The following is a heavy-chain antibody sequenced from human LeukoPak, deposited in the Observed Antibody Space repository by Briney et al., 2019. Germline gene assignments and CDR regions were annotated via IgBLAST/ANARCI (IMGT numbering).Heavy chain of an antibody. V-gene: IGHV3-9*01. Sequence: GGSLRLSCAASGFAFDDYAMHWVRQAPGKGLEWVSGISWNSGSIGYADSVKGRFTISRDNAKNSLYLQMNSLRAEDTAMYYCAKSLSTWDLEVDWGQGTLVTVSS. CDR1: GFAFDDYA. CDR2: ISWNSGSI. CDR3: AKSLSTWDLEVD. D-gene: IGHD3-3*01. J-gene: IGHJ1*01.